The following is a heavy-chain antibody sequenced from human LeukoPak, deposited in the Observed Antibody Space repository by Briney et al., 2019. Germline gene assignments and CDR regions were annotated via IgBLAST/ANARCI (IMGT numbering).Heavy chain of an antibody. CDR2: IYYSGST. CDR1: GGSISSYY. V-gene: IGHV4-59*01. J-gene: IGHJ4*02. CDR3: ARGSMADIVGATTFDY. Sequence: SETLSLNCTVSGGSISSYYWSWIRQPPGKGLEWVGYIYYSGSTNYNPSLKSRVTISVDTSKNQFSLKLSSVTAADTAVYYCARGSMADIVGATTFDYWGQGTLVTVSS. D-gene: IGHD1-26*01.